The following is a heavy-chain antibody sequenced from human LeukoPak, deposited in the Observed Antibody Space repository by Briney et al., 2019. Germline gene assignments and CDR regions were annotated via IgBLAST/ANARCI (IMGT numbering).Heavy chain of an antibody. D-gene: IGHD4-23*01. Sequence: PGGSLRLSCAASGFTFSSYGMHWVRQAPGKGLEWVAVIWYDGSNKYYADSVKGRFTISRDNSKNTLYLQMNSLRAEDTAVYYCARGEAVTGMDVWGQGTTVTVSS. J-gene: IGHJ6*02. V-gene: IGHV3-33*01. CDR3: ARGEAVTGMDV. CDR1: GFTFSSYG. CDR2: IWYDGSNK.